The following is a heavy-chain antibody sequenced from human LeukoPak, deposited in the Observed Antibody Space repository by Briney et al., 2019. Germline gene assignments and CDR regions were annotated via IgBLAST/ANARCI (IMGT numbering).Heavy chain of an antibody. D-gene: IGHD6-6*01. V-gene: IGHV3-30*02. CDR2: IRYDGSNK. J-gene: IGHJ4*02. CDR1: GFTFSSYG. CDR3: ATAKRYSSSGVDY. Sequence: GGSLRLSCAAAGFTFSSYGMHWVRQAPGKWLEWVAFIRYDGSNKYYADSVKGRFTISRDNSKNTLYLQMNSLRAEDTAVYYCATAKRYSSSGVDYWGQGTLVTVSS.